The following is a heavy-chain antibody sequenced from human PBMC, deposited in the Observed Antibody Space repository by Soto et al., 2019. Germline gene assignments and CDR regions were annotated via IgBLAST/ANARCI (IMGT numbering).Heavy chain of an antibody. CDR2: IIPIFGTA. J-gene: IGHJ3*02. D-gene: IGHD6-13*01. Sequence: QVQLVQSGAEVKKPGSSVKVSCKASGGTISSYAISWVRQAPGQGLEWMGGIIPIFGTANYAQKFQGRVTITADESTSTAYMELSSLRSEDTAVYYCARSPPVGRIAAAGVDIWGQGTMVTVSS. V-gene: IGHV1-69*01. CDR1: GGTISSYA. CDR3: ARSPPVGRIAAAGVDI.